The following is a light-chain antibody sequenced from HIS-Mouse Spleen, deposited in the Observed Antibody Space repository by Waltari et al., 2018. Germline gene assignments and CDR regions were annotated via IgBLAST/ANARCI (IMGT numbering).Light chain of an antibody. CDR1: RSDVGSYHL. CDR2: EGS. CDR3: CSYAGSSTLV. Sequence: QSALTQPASVSGSPGQSITLSCPGTRSDVGSYHLVSWYQQPPGKAPKLMIYEGSKRPSGVSNRFSGSKSGNTASLTISGLQAEDEADYYCCSYAGSSTLVFGGGTKLTVL. V-gene: IGLV2-23*01. J-gene: IGLJ2*01.